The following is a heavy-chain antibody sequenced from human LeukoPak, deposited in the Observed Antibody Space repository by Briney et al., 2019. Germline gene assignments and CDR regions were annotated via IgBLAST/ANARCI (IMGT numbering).Heavy chain of an antibody. Sequence: PGGSLRLSCVTSGFTFSNYAMSWVRQAPGEGLEWVSLISDSSGSTYYADSVKGRFTISRDNSENTLYLQMSSLRAEDTAVYYCAKVLYGSGSTFDYWGQGTLVTVSS. J-gene: IGHJ4*02. CDR3: AKVLYGSGSTFDY. CDR2: ISDSSGST. D-gene: IGHD3-10*01. V-gene: IGHV3-23*01. CDR1: GFTFSNYA.